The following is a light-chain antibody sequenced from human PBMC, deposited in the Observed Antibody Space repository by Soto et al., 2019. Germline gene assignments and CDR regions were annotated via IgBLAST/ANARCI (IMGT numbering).Light chain of an antibody. CDR2: DAS. J-gene: IGKJ1*01. Sequence: DTQSIQNHSTLSASVGDRVTITCRASEGISSWLAWYQQKPGKAPKLLIYDASTLEAGVPSRFSGSGSGTEFTLTISSLQPDDFATYYCQQYNTYWTFGQGTKVDIK. CDR3: QQYNTYWT. CDR1: EGISSW. V-gene: IGKV1-5*01.